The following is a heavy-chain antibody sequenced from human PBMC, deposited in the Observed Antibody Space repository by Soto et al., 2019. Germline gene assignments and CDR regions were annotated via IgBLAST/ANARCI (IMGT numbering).Heavy chain of an antibody. CDR2: IYYSGST. CDR1: GGSVSSGSYY. J-gene: IGHJ4*02. D-gene: IGHD6-6*01. V-gene: IGHV4-61*01. Sequence: SETLSLTCTISGGSVSSGSYYWSWIRQPPGKGLEWIGYIYYSGSTNYNPSLKSRVTISVDTSKNQFSLKLSSVTAADTAVYYCAREYSSSSSFDYWGQGTLVTVSS. CDR3: AREYSSSSSFDY.